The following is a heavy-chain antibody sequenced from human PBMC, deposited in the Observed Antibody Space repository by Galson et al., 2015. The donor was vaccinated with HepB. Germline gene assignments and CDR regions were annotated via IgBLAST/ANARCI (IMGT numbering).Heavy chain of an antibody. CDR2: IGTAGDP. J-gene: IGHJ3*02. CDR1: GFTFSSYD. V-gene: IGHV3-13*05. CDR3: ARGVVGAKWHAFDI. Sequence: SLRLSCAASGFTFSSYDMHWVRQATGKGLEWVSAIGTAGDPYYPGSVKGRFTISRENAKNSLYLQMNSLRAGDTAVYYCARGVVGAKWHAFDIWGQGTMVTVSS. D-gene: IGHD1-26*01.